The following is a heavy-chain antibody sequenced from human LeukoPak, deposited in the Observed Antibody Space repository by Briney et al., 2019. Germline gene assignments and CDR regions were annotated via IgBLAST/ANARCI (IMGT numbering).Heavy chain of an antibody. V-gene: IGHV1-24*01. CDR1: GYTLTELS. Sequence: ASVKVSCKVSGYTLTELSMHWVRPAPGKGLEWMGGFDPEDGETIYAQKFQGRVTMAEDTSTDTAYMELSSLRSEDTAVYYCATVPRWGSYYFDYWGQGTLVTVSS. CDR2: FDPEDGET. J-gene: IGHJ4*02. D-gene: IGHD3-16*01. CDR3: ATVPRWGSYYFDY.